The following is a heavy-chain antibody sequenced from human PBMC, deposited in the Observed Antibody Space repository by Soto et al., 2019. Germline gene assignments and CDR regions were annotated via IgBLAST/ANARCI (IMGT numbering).Heavy chain of an antibody. D-gene: IGHD2-15*01. Sequence: QVQLQESGPGLVKPSQTLSLTCTVSGGSISSGYYWSWIRQHPGKGLEWIGYIYYSGSTKYNPSLKSRVTISADTPKNPSSPKLTSVTAADTAVDYSASESHGRHSAFDPWGQGTPATVSS. J-gene: IGHJ5*02. CDR1: GGSISSGYY. CDR3: ASESHGRHSAFDP. CDR2: IYYSGST. V-gene: IGHV4-31*03.